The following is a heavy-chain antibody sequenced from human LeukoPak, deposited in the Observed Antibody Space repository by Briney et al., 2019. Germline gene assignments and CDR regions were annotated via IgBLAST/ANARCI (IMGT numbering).Heavy chain of an antibody. Sequence: PSQTLSLTCTVSGGSISSGGYYWSWIRQHPGKGLEWIGYIYYSGSTYYNPSLKSRVTISVDTSKNQFSLKLSSVTAADTAVYYCARVVRGGVVPAAIYFDYWGQGTPVTVSS. J-gene: IGHJ4*02. CDR3: ARVVRGGVVPAAIYFDY. CDR1: GGSISSGGYY. D-gene: IGHD2-2*01. V-gene: IGHV4-31*03. CDR2: IYYSGST.